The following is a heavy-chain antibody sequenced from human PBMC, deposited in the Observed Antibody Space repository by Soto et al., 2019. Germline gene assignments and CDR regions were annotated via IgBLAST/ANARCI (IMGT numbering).Heavy chain of an antibody. V-gene: IGHV1-69*08. Sequence: QVQLVQSGAEVKKPGSSVKVSCKASGGTFSPYTINWVRQAPGQGLAWMGRIIPFLGVTNYAQKFQARVTITADKSTTTAYMELSGLRFEDTAVYYCARDWESTVSTWSFGAFWGRGTLVTVSS. CDR1: GGTFSPYT. CDR3: ARDWESTVSTWSFGAF. CDR2: IIPFLGVT. D-gene: IGHD3-10*01. J-gene: IGHJ4*02.